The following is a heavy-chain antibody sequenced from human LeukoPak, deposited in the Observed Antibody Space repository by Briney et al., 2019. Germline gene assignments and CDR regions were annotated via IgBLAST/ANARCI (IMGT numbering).Heavy chain of an antibody. CDR2: IRSKAYGGTT. D-gene: IGHD3-3*01. CDR1: GFTFGDYA. V-gene: IGHV3-49*04. J-gene: IGHJ4*02. Sequence: GGSLRLSCTASGFTFGDYAMSWVRQAPGKGLEWVGFIRSKAYGGTTEYAASVKGRFTISRDDSKSIAYLQMNSLKTEDTAVYYCTSLSTIRFLEWFGTHWGQGTLVTVSS. CDR3: TSLSTIRFLEWFGTH.